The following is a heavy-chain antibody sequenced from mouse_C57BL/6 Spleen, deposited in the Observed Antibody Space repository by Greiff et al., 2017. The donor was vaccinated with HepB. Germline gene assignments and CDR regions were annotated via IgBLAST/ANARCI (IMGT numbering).Heavy chain of an antibody. CDR1: GYTFTSYW. CDR3: ARRGGTGRYYLDY. J-gene: IGHJ2*01. D-gene: IGHD4-1*01. Sequence: QVQLQQSGTELVKPGASVKLSCKASGYTFTSYWMHWVKQRPGQGLEWIGNINPSNGGTNYNEKFKSKATLTVDKSSSTAYMQLSSLTSEDSAVYYGARRGGTGRYYLDYWGQGTTLTVSS. CDR2: INPSNGGT. V-gene: IGHV1-53*01.